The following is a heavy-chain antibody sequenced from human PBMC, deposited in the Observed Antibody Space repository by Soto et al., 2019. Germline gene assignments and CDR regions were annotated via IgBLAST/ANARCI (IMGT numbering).Heavy chain of an antibody. CDR1: GFTFSSYG. J-gene: IGHJ4*02. V-gene: IGHV3-30*18. CDR2: ISYDGSNK. Sequence: GGSLRLSCAASGFTFSSYGMHWVRQAPGKGLEWVAVISYDGSNKYYADSVKGRFAISRDNSKNSLYLQMNSLRAEDTAVHYCANPTGLSFDYWGQGTLVTVSS. CDR3: ANPTGLSFDY.